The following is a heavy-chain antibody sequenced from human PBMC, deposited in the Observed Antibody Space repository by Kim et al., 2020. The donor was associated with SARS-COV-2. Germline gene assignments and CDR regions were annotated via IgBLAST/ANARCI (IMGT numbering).Heavy chain of an antibody. D-gene: IGHD2-21*02. CDR2: VYYGGST. Sequence: SETLSLTCPLSGASISTYYWAWIRQPPGKGLEWIGTVYYGGSTHYNASLTSRVTVSVDTSRNRFSLKLTSVTAADTAVYYCATAVCGGDCFSINWYFDLWGRGHLVTVSS. CDR3: ATAVCGGDCFSINWYFDL. CDR1: GASISTYY. V-gene: IGHV4-39*01. J-gene: IGHJ2*01.